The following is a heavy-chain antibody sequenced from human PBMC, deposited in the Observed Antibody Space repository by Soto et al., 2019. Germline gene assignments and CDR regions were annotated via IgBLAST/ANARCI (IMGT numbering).Heavy chain of an antibody. CDR1: GGSISSGGYY. Sequence: TLSLTCTVSGGSISSGGYYWSWIRQHPGKGLEWIGYIYYSGSTYYNPSLKSRVTISVDTSKNQFSLKLSSVTAADTAVYYCARDRGYSGYGPDYYYGMDVWGQGTTVTVSS. D-gene: IGHD5-12*01. CDR3: ARDRGYSGYGPDYYYGMDV. J-gene: IGHJ6*02. CDR2: IYYSGST. V-gene: IGHV4-31*03.